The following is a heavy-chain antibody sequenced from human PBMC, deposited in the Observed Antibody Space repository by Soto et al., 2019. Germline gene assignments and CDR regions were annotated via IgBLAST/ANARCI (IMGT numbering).Heavy chain of an antibody. CDR3: ARAIFSGFAESEGMDV. V-gene: IGHV1-69*02. J-gene: IGHJ6*02. CDR1: GGTFSSYT. Sequence: QVQLVQSGAEVKKPGSSVKVSCKASGGTFSSYTISWVRQAPGQGLEWMGRIIPILGIANYAQKFQGRVTITXXKXTXXAYMELSSLRSEDTAVYYCARAIFSGFAESEGMDVWGQGTTVTVSS. D-gene: IGHD3-10*01. CDR2: IIPILGIA.